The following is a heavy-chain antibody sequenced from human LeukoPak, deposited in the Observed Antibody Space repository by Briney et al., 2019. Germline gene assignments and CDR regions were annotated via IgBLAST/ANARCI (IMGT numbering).Heavy chain of an antibody. J-gene: IGHJ5*02. Sequence: SETLSLTCTVSGGSISSYYWSWIRQPAGKGLEWIGRIYTSGSTNYNPSLKSRVTISVDTSKNQFSLKLSSVTAADTAVYYCASRGLGYFDWLLYRGSSRWYAPPFDPWGQGTLVTVSS. D-gene: IGHD3-9*01. CDR3: ASRGLGYFDWLLYRGSSRWYAPPFDP. V-gene: IGHV4-4*07. CDR1: GGSISSYY. CDR2: IYTSGST.